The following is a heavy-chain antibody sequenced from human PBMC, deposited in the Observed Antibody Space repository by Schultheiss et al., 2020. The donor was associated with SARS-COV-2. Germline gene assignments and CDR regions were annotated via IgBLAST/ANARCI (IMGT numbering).Heavy chain of an antibody. CDR1: GFTFSSYA. CDR2: ISYDGSNN. J-gene: IGHJ4*02. Sequence: GGSLRLSCAASGFTFSSYAMHWVRQAPGKGLEWMAVISYDGSNNYYADSVKGRFTISRDNSKNTLYLQMNSLRAEDTAVYYCAKGGSGWQLDYWGQGTLV. CDR3: AKGGSGWQLDY. D-gene: IGHD6-19*01. V-gene: IGHV3-30*04.